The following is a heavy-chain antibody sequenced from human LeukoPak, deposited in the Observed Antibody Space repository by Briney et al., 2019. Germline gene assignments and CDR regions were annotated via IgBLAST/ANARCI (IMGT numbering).Heavy chain of an antibody. J-gene: IGHJ4*02. V-gene: IGHV4-59*01. CDR1: GVSISEYY. CDR2: IHYSGST. CDR3: ARGGRVKFDY. D-gene: IGHD3-16*01. Sequence: PSETLSLTCTVSGVSISEYYWSWIRQPPGKGLEWIGYIHYSGSTSYNPSLKSRVTISVDTSKNQFSLKLSSITAADTAVYYCARGGRVKFDYWGQGTLVTVSS.